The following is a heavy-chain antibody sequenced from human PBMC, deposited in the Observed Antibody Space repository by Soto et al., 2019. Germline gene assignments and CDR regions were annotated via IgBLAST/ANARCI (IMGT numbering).Heavy chain of an antibody. D-gene: IGHD3-10*01. CDR2: ISAYNGNT. Sequence: ASVSVSCKASGYTFTSYGISWVRQAPGQGLEWMGWISAYNGNTNYAQKLQGRVTMTTDTSTSTAYMELRSLRSDDTAVYYCARDRAYYYGSGSQTLFDYWGQGSLVT. V-gene: IGHV1-18*04. CDR3: ARDRAYYYGSGSQTLFDY. J-gene: IGHJ4*02. CDR1: GYTFTSYG.